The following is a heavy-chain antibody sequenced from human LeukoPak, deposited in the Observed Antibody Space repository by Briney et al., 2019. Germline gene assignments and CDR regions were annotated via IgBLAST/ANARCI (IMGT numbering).Heavy chain of an antibody. J-gene: IGHJ4*02. CDR3: ALHSSGYYGY. Sequence: GGSLRLSCAASRFTFSTRWMNWVRQAPGKGLEWVAIIKEDGSEELYVDSVKGRFTISRDNAKNSLYLQMNSLRAEDTAVYYCALHSSGYYGYWGQGTLVTVSS. CDR1: RFTFSTRW. CDR2: IKEDGSEE. D-gene: IGHD3-22*01. V-gene: IGHV3-7*03.